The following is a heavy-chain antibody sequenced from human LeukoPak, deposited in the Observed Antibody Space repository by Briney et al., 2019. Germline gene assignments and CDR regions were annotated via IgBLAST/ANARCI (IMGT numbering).Heavy chain of an antibody. CDR1: GGSISSYY. J-gene: IGHJ6*03. D-gene: IGHD6-13*01. Sequence: SETLSLTCSVSGGSISSYYWSWIRQPAGKGPEWIGRIYSDGSTNYNPSLKSRVTMSVDTSKNQFSLKLSSVTAADTAVYYCARVTASSSWRYYYYYYMDVWGKGTTVTVSS. CDR3: ARVTASSSWRYYYYYYMDV. CDR2: IYSDGST. V-gene: IGHV4-4*07.